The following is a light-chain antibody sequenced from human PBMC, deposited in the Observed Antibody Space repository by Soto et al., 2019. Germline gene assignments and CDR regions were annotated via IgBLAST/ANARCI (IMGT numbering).Light chain of an antibody. CDR2: DVS. CDR1: SSDVGGYNY. CDR3: SSYTSSSTWV. J-gene: IGLJ1*01. Sequence: QSVLTQPASVSGSPGQSITISCTGTSSDVGGYNYVSWYQQHPGKAPKLMIYDVSNRPSGVSNRFSGSKSGNTASLTISGLQAEDEADYYCSSYTSSSTWVFGTGTKRTVL. V-gene: IGLV2-14*01.